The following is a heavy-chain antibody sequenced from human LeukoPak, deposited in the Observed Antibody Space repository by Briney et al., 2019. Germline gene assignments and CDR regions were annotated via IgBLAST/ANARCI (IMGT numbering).Heavy chain of an antibody. CDR2: IYTSGST. V-gene: IGHV4-4*07. Sequence: SETLSLTCTVSGGSISSYYWSWIRQPAGKGLEWIGRIYTSGSTNYNPSLKSRVTMSVDTSKNQFSLKLSSVTAADTAVYYCASTTYRYCSGGSCYSFDIWGQGTMVTVPS. J-gene: IGHJ3*02. D-gene: IGHD2-15*01. CDR1: GGSISSYY. CDR3: ASTTYRYCSGGSCYSFDI.